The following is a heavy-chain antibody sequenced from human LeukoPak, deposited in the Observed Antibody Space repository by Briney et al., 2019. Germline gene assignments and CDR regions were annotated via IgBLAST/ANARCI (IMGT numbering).Heavy chain of an antibody. V-gene: IGHV3-43*02. Sequence: GGSLRLSCAASGFTFDDYVMHWVRQAPGKGLEWVSHISGDGVSTYYADSVKGRFTVSRDNSKNSLYLQMNSLRAEDTALYYCAKSPNSGYYYSLFDYWGQGTLATVSS. CDR1: GFTFDDYV. J-gene: IGHJ4*02. CDR2: ISGDGVST. D-gene: IGHD3-22*01. CDR3: AKSPNSGYYYSLFDY.